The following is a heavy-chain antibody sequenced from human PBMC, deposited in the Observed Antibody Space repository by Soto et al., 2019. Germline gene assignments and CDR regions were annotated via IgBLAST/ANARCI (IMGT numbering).Heavy chain of an antibody. Sequence: SVKVSCKASGFTFTSSAVQWVLQARGQRLEWIGWIVVGSGNTNYAQKFQERVTITRDMSTSTAYMELSSLRSVDTAVYYCAALAGSYYDFDYWGQGTLVTVSS. V-gene: IGHV1-58*01. D-gene: IGHD1-26*01. CDR3: AALAGSYYDFDY. CDR2: IVVGSGNT. CDR1: GFTFTSSA. J-gene: IGHJ4*02.